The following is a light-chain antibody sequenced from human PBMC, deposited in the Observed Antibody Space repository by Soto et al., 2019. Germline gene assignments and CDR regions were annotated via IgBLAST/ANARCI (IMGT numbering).Light chain of an antibody. Sequence: QSVLTQPASVSGSPGQSITISCTGTSSDVGGYNYVSWYQQHPGKAPKLMIYEVSNRPSGVSNRFSGSKSGNTASLTISGLQAEDEADYYCSSYTSTRNYVFGNGTKVTV. J-gene: IGLJ1*01. CDR3: SSYTSTRNYV. CDR1: SSDVGGYNY. CDR2: EVS. V-gene: IGLV2-14*01.